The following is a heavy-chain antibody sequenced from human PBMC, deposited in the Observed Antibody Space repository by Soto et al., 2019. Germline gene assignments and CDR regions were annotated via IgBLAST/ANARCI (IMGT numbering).Heavy chain of an antibody. CDR2: IIPILGIA. CDR3: ARDSKDQWKPIDY. D-gene: IGHD6-19*01. CDR1: GGTFSSYT. Sequence: QVQLVQSGAEVKKPGSSVKVSCKASGGTFSSYTISWVRQAPGQGLEWMGRIIPILGIANYAQKFQGRVTITADKSTSTAYMELSSLRSEYTAVYYCARDSKDQWKPIDYWGQGTLVTVSS. J-gene: IGHJ4*02. V-gene: IGHV1-69*08.